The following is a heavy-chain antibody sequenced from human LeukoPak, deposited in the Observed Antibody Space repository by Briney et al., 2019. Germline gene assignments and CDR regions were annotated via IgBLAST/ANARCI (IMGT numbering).Heavy chain of an antibody. Sequence: SVKVSCKASGGTLNSYAISWVRQAPGQGLEWMGGIVPIFGTANYAQKFQGRVTITTDESTSTAYMELSSLRSEDTAVYYCARGTLGYCSSTSCYTAIGYYYMDVWGKGTTVTVSS. CDR3: ARGTLGYCSSTSCYTAIGYYYMDV. J-gene: IGHJ6*03. D-gene: IGHD2-2*02. CDR1: GGTLNSYA. V-gene: IGHV1-69*05. CDR2: IVPIFGTA.